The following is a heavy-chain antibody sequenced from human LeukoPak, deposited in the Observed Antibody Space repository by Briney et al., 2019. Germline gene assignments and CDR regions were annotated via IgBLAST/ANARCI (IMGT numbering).Heavy chain of an antibody. D-gene: IGHD3-22*01. V-gene: IGHV3-21*01. J-gene: IGHJ4*02. Sequence: GGSLRLSCAASGFTFSSYSMNWVRQAPGKGLEWVSSISSSSSYIYYADSVKGRSTISRDNAKNSLYLQMNSLRAEDTAVYYCARDPYYYDSSGYYHFDYWGQGTLVTVSS. CDR2: ISSSSSYI. CDR1: GFTFSSYS. CDR3: ARDPYYYDSSGYYHFDY.